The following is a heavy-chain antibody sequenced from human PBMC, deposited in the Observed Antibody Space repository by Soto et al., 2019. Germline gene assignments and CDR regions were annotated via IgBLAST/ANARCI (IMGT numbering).Heavy chain of an antibody. Sequence: QVQLVQSGAEVKKPGSSVKVSCKASGGTFSSYAISWVRQAPGQGLEWMGGIIPIFGTANYAQKFQGRVTITADKSTSTAYMELSSLRSEDTAVYYCPREYSGSYYVQVYYFDYWGQGTLVTVSS. CDR3: PREYSGSYYVQVYYFDY. J-gene: IGHJ4*02. CDR1: GGTFSSYA. D-gene: IGHD1-26*01. V-gene: IGHV1-69*06. CDR2: IIPIFGTA.